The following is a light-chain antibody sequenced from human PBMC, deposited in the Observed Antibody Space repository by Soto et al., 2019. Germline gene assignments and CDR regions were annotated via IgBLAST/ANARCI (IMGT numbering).Light chain of an antibody. CDR3: QQYNNWPWT. CDR2: GAS. Sequence: IVLTQSPGTLSLSPGGRATLSCRASQSVSNNFLAWYQQKPGQAPRLLIYGASTRATGIPVRFSGSGSGTEFTLTISSLQSEDFAIYYCQQYNNWPWTFGQGTKVDIK. J-gene: IGKJ1*01. V-gene: IGKV3D-15*01. CDR1: QSVSNN.